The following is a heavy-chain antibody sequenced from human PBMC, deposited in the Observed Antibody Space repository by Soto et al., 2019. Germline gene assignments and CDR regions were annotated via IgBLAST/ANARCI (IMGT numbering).Heavy chain of an antibody. D-gene: IGHD4-17*01. CDR3: ARDQTGAYNSLQPLQPRNVGLFHY. Sequence: GGSLRLSCAASGFTFSGYAMHWVRQAPGKGLEWVAFISYDGSNKYYADSVRGRFTISRDNSKNTLYLQMNSLRAEDTAVYYCARDQTGAYNSLQPLQPRNVGLFHYWGQGTLVTVSS. J-gene: IGHJ4*02. V-gene: IGHV3-30-3*01. CDR2: ISYDGSNK. CDR1: GFTFSGYA.